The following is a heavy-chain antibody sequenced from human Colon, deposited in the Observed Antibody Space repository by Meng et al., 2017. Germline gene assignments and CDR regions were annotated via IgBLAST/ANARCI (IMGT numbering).Heavy chain of an antibody. Sequence: QVALQGSGPRLVEPSGTLSLTCAVSGGSISSSNYWSWVRQPPGKGLEWIGQIYLSGSPSYNPSLESRVTISVDKSKNQLSLRLTSVTAADTAIYYCARHGGWHFDYWGQGTLVTVSS. CDR2: IYLSGSP. D-gene: IGHD6-19*01. V-gene: IGHV4-4*02. J-gene: IGHJ4*02. CDR3: ARHGGWHFDY. CDR1: GGSISSSNY.